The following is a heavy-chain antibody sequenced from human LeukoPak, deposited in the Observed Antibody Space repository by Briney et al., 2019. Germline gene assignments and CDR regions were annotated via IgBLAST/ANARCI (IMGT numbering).Heavy chain of an antibody. Sequence: GGSLRLSCAASGFTFSSYGMHWVRQAPGKGLEWVAVISYDGSNKYYADSVKGRFTISRDNSKNTLYLQMNSLRAEDTAVYYCAKVRGWDYYDSSGPFDYWGQGTLVTVSS. CDR1: GFTFSSYG. D-gene: IGHD3-22*01. CDR2: ISYDGSNK. J-gene: IGHJ4*02. CDR3: AKVRGWDYYDSSGPFDY. V-gene: IGHV3-30*18.